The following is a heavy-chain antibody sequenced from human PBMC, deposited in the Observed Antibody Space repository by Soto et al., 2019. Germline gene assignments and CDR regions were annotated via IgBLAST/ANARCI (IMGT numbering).Heavy chain of an antibody. CDR3: ARDSGSSPVGY. CDR1: GFTFSSYG. D-gene: IGHD1-26*01. V-gene: IGHV3-33*01. CDR2: IWYDGSNK. J-gene: IGHJ4*02. Sequence: QVQLVESGGGVVQPGRSLRLSCAASGFTFSSYGMHWVRQAPGKGLEWVAGIWYDGSNKYYADSVKGRFTISRDNSKNTRYLQMNSLGAEDTAVYFFARDSGSSPVGYWGQGNLVTVSS.